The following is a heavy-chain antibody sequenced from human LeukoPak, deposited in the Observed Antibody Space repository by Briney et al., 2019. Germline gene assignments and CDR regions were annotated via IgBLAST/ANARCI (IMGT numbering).Heavy chain of an antibody. D-gene: IGHD6-19*01. V-gene: IGHV3-23*01. CDR1: GFTFSSYA. CDR3: AKDFESSGWYSHDRVGHYGMDV. CDR2: ISGSGGST. J-gene: IGHJ6*02. Sequence: GGSLRLSCAASGFTFSSYAMSWVRQATGKGLEWVSAISGSGGSTYYADSVKGRFTISRDNSKNTLYLQMNSLRAEDTAVYYCAKDFESSGWYSHDRVGHYGMDVWGQGTTVTVSS.